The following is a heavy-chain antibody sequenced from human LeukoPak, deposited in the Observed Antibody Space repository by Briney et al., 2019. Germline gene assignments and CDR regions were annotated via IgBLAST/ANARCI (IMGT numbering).Heavy chain of an antibody. Sequence: SETLSLTCTVSGGSISSHYWSWIRQPPGKGLEWIGYIYYIGSTNYNPSLKSRVTISVDTSKNQFSLKLSSVTAADTAVYYCARETDLYAFDIWGQGTMVTVSS. CDR2: IYYIGST. CDR3: ARETDLYAFDI. V-gene: IGHV4-59*11. CDR1: GGSISSHY. J-gene: IGHJ3*02.